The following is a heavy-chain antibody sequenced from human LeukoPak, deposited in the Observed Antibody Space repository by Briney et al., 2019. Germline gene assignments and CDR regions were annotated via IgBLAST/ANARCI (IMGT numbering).Heavy chain of an antibody. Sequence: ASVKVSCKVSGYTLTELSMHWVRQAPGKGLEWMGGFDPEDGETIYAQKFQGRVTMTEDTSTDTAYMELSSLRSEDTAVYYCATAPKYYDFWSGYSDYFDYWGQGTLVTVSS. J-gene: IGHJ4*02. CDR2: FDPEDGET. V-gene: IGHV1-24*01. CDR1: GYTLTELS. D-gene: IGHD3-3*01. CDR3: ATAPKYYDFWSGYSDYFDY.